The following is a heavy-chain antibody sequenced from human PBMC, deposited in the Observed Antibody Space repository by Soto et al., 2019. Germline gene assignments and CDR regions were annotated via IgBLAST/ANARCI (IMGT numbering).Heavy chain of an antibody. J-gene: IGHJ4*02. Sequence: PGGSLRLSCTASGFTFGDYAMSWFRQAPGKGLEWVGFIRSKAYGGTTEYAASVKGRFTISRDDSKSIAYLQMNSLKTEDTAVYYCTRDDIVVVVAATRFDYWGQGTRVTVSS. CDR2: IRSKAYGGTT. D-gene: IGHD2-15*01. CDR3: TRDDIVVVVAATRFDY. V-gene: IGHV3-49*03. CDR1: GFTFGDYA.